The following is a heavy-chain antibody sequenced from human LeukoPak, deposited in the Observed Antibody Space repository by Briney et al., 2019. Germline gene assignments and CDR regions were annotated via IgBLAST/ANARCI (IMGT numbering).Heavy chain of an antibody. CDR2: IRSKANSYAT. D-gene: IGHD3-22*01. Sequence: GGSLTLSCAASGFTFSGSAMHWVRQASGKGLEWVGRIRSKANSYATAYAASVKGRFTISRDDSKNTAYLQMNSLKTEDTAVYYCTRPTYYYDSSGYSDDAFDIWGQGTMVTVSS. V-gene: IGHV3-73*01. CDR3: TRPTYYYDSSGYSDDAFDI. CDR1: GFTFSGSA. J-gene: IGHJ3*02.